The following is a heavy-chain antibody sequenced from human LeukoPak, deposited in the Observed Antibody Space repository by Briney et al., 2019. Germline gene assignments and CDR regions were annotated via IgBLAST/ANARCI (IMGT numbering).Heavy chain of an antibody. CDR1: GGSISSGGYS. CDR3: ATNTAMANDAFDI. Sequence: SQTLSLTCAVSGGSISSGGYSWSWLRRPPGKGLEWIGYIYHSGSTYYNPSLKSRVTISVDRSKNQFSLKLSSVTAADTAVYYCATNTAMANDAFDIWGQGTMVTVSS. D-gene: IGHD5-18*01. CDR2: IYHSGST. J-gene: IGHJ3*02. V-gene: IGHV4-30-2*01.